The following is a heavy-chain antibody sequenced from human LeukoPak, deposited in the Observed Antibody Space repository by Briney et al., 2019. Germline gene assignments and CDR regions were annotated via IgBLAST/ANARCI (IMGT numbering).Heavy chain of an antibody. CDR1: GFTFSSYA. V-gene: IGHV3-23*01. D-gene: IGHD1-26*01. CDR3: AKMKGHPLPKYYMVV. J-gene: IGHJ6*01. Sequence: QTGGSLRLSCAASGFTFSSYAMSWVRQAPGKGLEWVSGISGSGDNTLYADSVKGRFTISRDNSKNTLYLEMNSLRAEDTAIYYCAKMKGHPLPKYYMVVWGQGTTVTVSS. CDR2: ISGSGDNT.